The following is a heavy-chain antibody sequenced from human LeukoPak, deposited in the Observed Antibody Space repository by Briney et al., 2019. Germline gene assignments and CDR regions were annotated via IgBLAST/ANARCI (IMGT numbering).Heavy chain of an antibody. D-gene: IGHD2-2*01. CDR3: AKDPRYCSSTGCKSYYGMDV. CDR2: INQDGTDK. J-gene: IGHJ6*02. V-gene: IGHV3-7*05. Sequence: GGSLRLSCAASGFTFSGRWMSWLRQAPGKGLEWVANINQDGTDKYYVDSVKGRFTISRDNAKNTLYLQMNSLRAEDTAVYYCAKDPRYCSSTGCKSYYGMDVWGQGTTVTVSS. CDR1: GFTFSGRW.